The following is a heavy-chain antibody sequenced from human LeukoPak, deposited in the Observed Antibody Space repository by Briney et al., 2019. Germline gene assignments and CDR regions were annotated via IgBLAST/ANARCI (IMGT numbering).Heavy chain of an antibody. D-gene: IGHD5-12*01. CDR1: GGSISSYY. CDR3: ARSGYDYVRVDY. V-gene: IGHV4-59*08. Sequence: SETLSLTCTVSGGSISSYYWSWIRQPPGKGLEWIGYIYYSGSTNYNPSLKSRVTISVDTSKNQYSLKLSSVTAADTAVYYCARSGYDYVRVDYWGQGTLVTVSS. J-gene: IGHJ4*02. CDR2: IYYSGST.